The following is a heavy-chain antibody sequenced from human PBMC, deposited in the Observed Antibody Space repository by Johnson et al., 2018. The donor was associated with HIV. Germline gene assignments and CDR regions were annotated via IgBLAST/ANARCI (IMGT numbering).Heavy chain of an antibody. J-gene: IGHJ3*02. Sequence: VQLVESGGGLVQPGGSLRLSCAASGFTFSNYAMSWVRQAPGKGLEWVSGINWNGGSTGYADSVKGRFTISRDNSKNTLSLQMNSLRAEDTAVYYCARVEGGSSSNAFDIWGQGTMVTVSS. D-gene: IGHD6-13*01. CDR2: INWNGGST. V-gene: IGHV3-23*04. CDR3: ARVEGGSSSNAFDI. CDR1: GFTFSNYA.